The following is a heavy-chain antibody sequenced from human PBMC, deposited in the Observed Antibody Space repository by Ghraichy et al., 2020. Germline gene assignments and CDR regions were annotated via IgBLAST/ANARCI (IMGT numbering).Heavy chain of an antibody. Sequence: SETLSLTCTVSGGSISSYYWSWIRQPAGKGLEWIGRIYTSGSTNYNPSLKSRVTMSVDTSKNQFSLKLSSVTAADTAVYYCARDGSYAKRDYYYYGMDVWGQGTTVTVSS. CDR1: GGSISSYY. CDR2: IYTSGST. J-gene: IGHJ6*02. V-gene: IGHV4-4*07. D-gene: IGHD2-2*01. CDR3: ARDGSYAKRDYYYYGMDV.